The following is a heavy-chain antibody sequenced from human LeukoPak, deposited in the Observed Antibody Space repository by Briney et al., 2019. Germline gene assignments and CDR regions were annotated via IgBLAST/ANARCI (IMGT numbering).Heavy chain of an antibody. Sequence: SVNVSCTASGGTFSSYAISWVRQAPGQGLEWMGGIIPIFGTANYAQKFQGRVTITADESTSTAYMELSSLRSEDTAVYYCARDVPRYCSSTSCYWEFRYWGQGTLVTVSS. D-gene: IGHD2-2*01. CDR2: IIPIFGTA. CDR3: ARDVPRYCSSTSCYWEFRY. CDR1: GGTFSSYA. V-gene: IGHV1-69*13. J-gene: IGHJ4*02.